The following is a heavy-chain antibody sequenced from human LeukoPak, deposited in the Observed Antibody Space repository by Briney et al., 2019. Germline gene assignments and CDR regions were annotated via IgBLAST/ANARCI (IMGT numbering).Heavy chain of an antibody. Sequence: PGGSQRLSCAASGFTFDDYAMHWVRQAPGKGLEWVSGISWNSGSIGYADSVKGRFTISRDNAKNPLYLQMNSLRAEDTALYYCAKYGGVWYSSSCYDWYLDLWGQGTPVTVSS. CDR1: GFTFDDYA. V-gene: IGHV3-9*01. CDR2: ISWNSGSI. D-gene: IGHD6-13*01. J-gene: IGHJ2*01. CDR3: AKYGGVWYSSSCYDWYLDL.